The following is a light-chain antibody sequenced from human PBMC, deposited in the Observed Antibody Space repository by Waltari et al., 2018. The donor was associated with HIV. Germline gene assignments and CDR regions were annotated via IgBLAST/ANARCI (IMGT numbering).Light chain of an antibody. J-gene: IGLJ1*01. Sequence: QSVLAQPPSVSGAPGQRVTISCSGSGSNIRSNYVNWYQQLPVTAPRVPIYNDDQWPSGVPARFSGSKAGTTASLAISGLQSEDEADYYCAAWDDTLKVYVFGTGTKVTVL. CDR1: GSNIRSNY. V-gene: IGLV1-44*01. CDR3: AAWDDTLKVYV. CDR2: NDD.